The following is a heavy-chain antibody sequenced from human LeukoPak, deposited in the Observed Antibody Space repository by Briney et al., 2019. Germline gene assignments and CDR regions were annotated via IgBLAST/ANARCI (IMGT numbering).Heavy chain of an antibody. Sequence: GGSLRLSCTASGFTFGDYAMSWVRQTPGKGLEWAGFIRSKAYGGTTEYAASVKGRFTISRDDSRSIAYLQMNSLKTEDTAVYYCTREITMVRGVIISPYFDYWGQGTLVTVSS. CDR3: TREITMVRGVIISPYFDY. CDR1: GFTFGDYA. V-gene: IGHV3-49*04. CDR2: IRSKAYGGTT. D-gene: IGHD3-10*01. J-gene: IGHJ4*02.